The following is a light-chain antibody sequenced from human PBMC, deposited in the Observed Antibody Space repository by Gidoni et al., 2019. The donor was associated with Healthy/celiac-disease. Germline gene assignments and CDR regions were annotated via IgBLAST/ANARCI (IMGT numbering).Light chain of an antibody. Sequence: DIQLTQSPSFLSASVGARVTITCRASQGISSYLAWYQQKPGKAPNHLIYAASTLQSGVPSRFSGSGSGTEFTRTISSLQPEDFATYYCQQLNSDPRTFXQXTRLEIK. J-gene: IGKJ5*01. CDR1: QGISSY. V-gene: IGKV1-9*01. CDR2: AAS. CDR3: QQLNSDPRT.